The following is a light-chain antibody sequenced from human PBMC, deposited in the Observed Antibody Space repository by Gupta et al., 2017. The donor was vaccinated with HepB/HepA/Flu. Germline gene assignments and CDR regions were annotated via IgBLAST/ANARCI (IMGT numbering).Light chain of an antibody. CDR2: EVS. CDR1: SSDVGGYNY. Sequence: QSALTQPPSASGSPGQSVTISCTGTSSDVGGYNYVSWYQQHPGKAPKLMSYEVSKRPSGVPDRFSGSKSGKTASLTVSGLQAEDEADYYCSSYAGSKNLVFGGGTKLTVL. CDR3: SSYAGSKNLV. J-gene: IGLJ2*01. V-gene: IGLV2-8*01.